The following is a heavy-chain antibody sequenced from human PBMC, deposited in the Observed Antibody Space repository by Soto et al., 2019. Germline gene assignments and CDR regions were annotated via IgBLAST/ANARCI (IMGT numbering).Heavy chain of an antibody. Sequence: QVQLVESGGGVVQPGRALRLSCAASGFTFSSSGMHWVRQTPVKGLEWLAVISYDGTHRYYEDSVKGRFTISRDNSENTLYLHLNSMRTEDTALYSWAKAAGKGFDNSGWGDGLDVWGQGTTVTVSS. CDR2: ISYDGTHR. CDR1: GFTFSSSG. V-gene: IGHV3-30*18. J-gene: IGHJ6*02. CDR3: AKAAGKGFDNSGWGDGLDV. D-gene: IGHD3-22*01.